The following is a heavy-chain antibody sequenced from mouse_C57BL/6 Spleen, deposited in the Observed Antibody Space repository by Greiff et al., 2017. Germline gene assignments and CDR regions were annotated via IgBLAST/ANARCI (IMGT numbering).Heavy chain of an antibody. CDR3: ARGVYDYDGWFAY. CDR2: ISYDGST. Sequence: VQLKESGPGLVKPSQSLSLTCSVTGYSITSGYYWNWIRQFPGNKLEWMGYISYDGSTNYNPSLKNRISITRDTSKNQFFLKLNAVTTEDTATYYCARGVYDYDGWFAYWGQGTLVTVSA. CDR1: GYSITSGYY. V-gene: IGHV3-6*01. D-gene: IGHD2-4*01. J-gene: IGHJ3*01.